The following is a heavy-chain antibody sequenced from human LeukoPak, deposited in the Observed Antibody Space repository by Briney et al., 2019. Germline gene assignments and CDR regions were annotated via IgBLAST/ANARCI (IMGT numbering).Heavy chain of an antibody. Sequence: SETLSLTCTVSGGSISSHHWSWIRQPPGKGLEWIGYIYYSGSTNYNPSLKSRVTISVDTSKNQFSLKLSSVTAADTAVYYCARVSYGDYEYYFDYWGQGTLVTVSS. D-gene: IGHD4-17*01. CDR3: ARVSYGDYEYYFDY. J-gene: IGHJ4*02. V-gene: IGHV4-59*11. CDR1: GGSISSHH. CDR2: IYYSGST.